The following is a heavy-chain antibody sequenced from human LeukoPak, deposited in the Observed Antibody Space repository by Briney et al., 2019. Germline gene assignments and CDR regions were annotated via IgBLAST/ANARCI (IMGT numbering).Heavy chain of an antibody. CDR2: ARAGPTET. Sequence: ASVKVSCKASGYTFSAYAVHWVRQAPGQSLEWMGWARAGPTETPYSQKFQGRVTITRDASANIAYMELTSLRSEDTAVYYCARGDGFTLDLWGQGTPVTVSS. CDR1: GYTFSAYA. V-gene: IGHV1-3*01. J-gene: IGHJ5*02. CDR3: ARGDGFTLDL. D-gene: IGHD5-24*01.